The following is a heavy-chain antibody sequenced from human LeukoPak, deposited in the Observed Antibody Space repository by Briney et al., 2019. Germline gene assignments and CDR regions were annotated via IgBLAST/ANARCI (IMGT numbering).Heavy chain of an antibody. J-gene: IGHJ4*02. CDR1: GGSISSYY. V-gene: IGHV4-4*07. CDR3: VRESGRYCSSTSCYPFDY. CDR2: IYTSGST. Sequence: PSETLSLTCTVSGGSISSYYWSWIRQPAGQGLEWIGRIYTSGSTNYNPSLKSRVTMSVDTSKNQFSLKLSSVTAADTAVYYCVRESGRYCSSTSCYPFDYWGQGTLVTVSS. D-gene: IGHD2-2*01.